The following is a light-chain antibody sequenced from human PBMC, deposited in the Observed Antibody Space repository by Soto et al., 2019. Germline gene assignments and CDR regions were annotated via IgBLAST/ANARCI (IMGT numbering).Light chain of an antibody. Sequence: QSALTQPRSVSGSPGQSVTISCTGTTSDVGAYEWVSWYQQHSGKAPKVMIYDVRKRPSGVPDRFSGSKSGNTASLTISGLQAEDEGNYYCASYAGSYTLIFGGGTKVTVL. V-gene: IGLV2-11*01. CDR2: DVR. J-gene: IGLJ2*01. CDR3: ASYAGSYTLI. CDR1: TSDVGAYEW.